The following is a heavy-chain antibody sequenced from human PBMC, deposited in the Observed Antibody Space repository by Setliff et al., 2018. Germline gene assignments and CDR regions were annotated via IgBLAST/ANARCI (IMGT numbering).Heavy chain of an antibody. Sequence: SETLSLTCTVSGGSISSGVYYWAWIRQPPGKGLEWIGRIYYRGDTYYNASLKSRVTISVDTSKNQFSLKLSSVTAADTAVYYCARTGTYRYFDYWGQGTLVTVSS. CDR1: GGSISSGVYY. CDR2: IYYRGDT. V-gene: IGHV4-39*01. CDR3: ARTGTYRYFDY. J-gene: IGHJ4*02. D-gene: IGHD1-1*01.